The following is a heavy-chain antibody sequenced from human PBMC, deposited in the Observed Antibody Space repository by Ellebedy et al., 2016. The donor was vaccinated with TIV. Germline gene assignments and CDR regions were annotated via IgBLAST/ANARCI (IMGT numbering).Heavy chain of an antibody. CDR3: ARGVSSGYYDY. Sequence: MPSETLSLTCAVSGGSFSDYFWGRIRQPPGKGLEWIGEINHSGSTNFNTSLKSRVTISVDTSTNRFSLNLSSVTAADTAVYYCARGVSSGYYDYWGQGTLVTVSS. J-gene: IGHJ4*02. V-gene: IGHV4-34*01. D-gene: IGHD3-22*01. CDR2: INHSGST. CDR1: GGSFSDYF.